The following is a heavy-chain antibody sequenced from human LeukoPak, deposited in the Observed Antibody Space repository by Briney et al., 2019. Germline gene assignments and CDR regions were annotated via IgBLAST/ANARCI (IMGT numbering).Heavy chain of an antibody. V-gene: IGHV3-21*04. J-gene: IGHJ4*02. CDR2: ISSSNTYI. CDR3: AKGRFYGSGSSFDY. Sequence: GGSLRLSCAASGFTFSSYTMNWVRQAPGKGLEWVSSISSSNTYIYYADSVKGRFTISGDNSKNTLYLQMNSLRAEDTAVYYCAKGRFYGSGSSFDYWGQGTLVTVSS. CDR1: GFTFSSYT. D-gene: IGHD3-10*01.